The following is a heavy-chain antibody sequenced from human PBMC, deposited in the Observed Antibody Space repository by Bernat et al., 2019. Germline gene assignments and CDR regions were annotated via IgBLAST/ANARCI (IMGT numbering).Heavy chain of an antibody. V-gene: IGHV1-69*01. J-gene: IGHJ3*02. CDR2: IIPIFGTA. CDR3: ARDIVATMGDDAFDI. D-gene: IGHD5-12*01. Sequence: QVQLVQSGAEVKKPGSSVKVSCKASGGTFSSYAISWVRQAPGQGLEWMGGIIPIFGTANYEQKFQGRVTITADESTSTAYMGLSSLRSEDTAVYYCARDIVATMGDDAFDIWGQGTMVTVSS. CDR1: GGTFSSYA.